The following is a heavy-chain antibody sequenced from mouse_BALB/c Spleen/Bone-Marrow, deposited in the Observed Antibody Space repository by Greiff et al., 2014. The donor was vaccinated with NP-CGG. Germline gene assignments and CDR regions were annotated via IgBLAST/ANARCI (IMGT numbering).Heavy chain of an antibody. CDR1: GFTFSRFG. V-gene: IGHV5-17*02. CDR3: ARGDY. Sequence: EVKLMESGGGLVQPGGSRKLSCAASGFTFSRFGMHWVRQAPEKGLEWVAYISSGSSSFYYSDTVRGRFTISRDNPMDTLFLQMTSLRSEDTAMYYCARGDYWGQGTILTVSS. CDR2: ISSGSSSF. J-gene: IGHJ2*01.